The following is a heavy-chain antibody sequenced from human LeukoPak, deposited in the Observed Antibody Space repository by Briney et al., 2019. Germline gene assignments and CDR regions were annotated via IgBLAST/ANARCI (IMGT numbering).Heavy chain of an antibody. V-gene: IGHV4-59*01. J-gene: IGHJ3*02. D-gene: IGHD5-18*01. CDR3: ARGRRYTSVHDAFDI. CDR1: GGSISSYY. CDR2: IDYSGST. Sequence: PSETLSLTCTVSGGSISSYYWSWIRQPPGKGLEWIAYIDYSGSTKYNPSLKSRVTTSVDTAKKPFSLKLCSVTAADTAVYYCARGRRYTSVHDAFDIWGQGTMVTVSS.